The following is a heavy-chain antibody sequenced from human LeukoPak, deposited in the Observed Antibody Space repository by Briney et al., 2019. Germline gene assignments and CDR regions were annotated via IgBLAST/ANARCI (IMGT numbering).Heavy chain of an antibody. CDR3: ASTFLFRIDY. CDR1: GGSISSSSYY. D-gene: IGHD3-3*02. J-gene: IGHJ4*02. V-gene: IGHV4-39*01. Sequence: SETLSLTCTVPGGSISSSSYYWGWIRQPPGKGLEWIGSIYYSGSTYYNPSLKSRVTISVDTSKNQFSLKLSSVTAADTAVYYCASTFLFRIDYWGQGTLVTVSS. CDR2: IYYSGST.